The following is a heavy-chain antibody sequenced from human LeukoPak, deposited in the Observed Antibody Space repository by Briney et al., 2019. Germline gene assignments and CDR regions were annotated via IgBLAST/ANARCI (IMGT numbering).Heavy chain of an antibody. V-gene: IGHV4-4*02. CDR3: ARDLGSSWFEPLDY. D-gene: IGHD6-13*01. Sequence: SETLSLTCAVSGSSISSSTWWTWVRQPPGKGLEWIGEVFYSGSTNSNPSLKSRLTMSVDESKHEFSLKLTSVTAADTAVYYCARDLGSSWFEPLDYWGQGILVIVSS. CDR1: GSSISSSTW. CDR2: VFYSGST. J-gene: IGHJ4*02.